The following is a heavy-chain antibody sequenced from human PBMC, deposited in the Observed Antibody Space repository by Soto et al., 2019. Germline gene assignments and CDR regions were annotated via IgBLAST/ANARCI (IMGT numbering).Heavy chain of an antibody. CDR1: GFIFTNYG. D-gene: IGHD3-3*01. J-gene: IGHJ3*01. Sequence: GGSLRLSCEASGFIFTNYGMHWVRQAPGKGLEWVAVVSYDGSKEYYADSVKGRFTISRDNSKNMVYLQMSSLRVEDTAVYFCANIFGHHTWSADRFDGWGQGTMVTVSS. V-gene: IGHV3-30*18. CDR3: ANIFGHHTWSADRFDG. CDR2: VSYDGSKE.